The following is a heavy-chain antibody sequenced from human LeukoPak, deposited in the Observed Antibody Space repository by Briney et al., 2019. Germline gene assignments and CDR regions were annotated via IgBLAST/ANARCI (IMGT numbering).Heavy chain of an antibody. V-gene: IGHV3-23*01. CDR3: AKEKQRNFDY. CDR1: GFTFSNYA. Sequence: GGSLRLSCAASGFTFSNYAMSWVRQAPGKGLEWVSGISGSGDSTYYGDSVKGRFTISRDNSKNTLYLQMNCLRAEDTAVYYCAKEKQRNFDYWGQGTLVTVSS. J-gene: IGHJ4*02. CDR2: ISGSGDST.